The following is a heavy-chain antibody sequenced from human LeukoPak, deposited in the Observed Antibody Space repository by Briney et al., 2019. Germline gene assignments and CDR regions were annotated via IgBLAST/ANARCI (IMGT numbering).Heavy chain of an antibody. J-gene: IGHJ4*02. CDR1: GFTFSDYA. Sequence: GGSLRLSCVASGFTFSDYAMSWVRQVPGKGLEWVSGISDSGRSSYYTDSVKGRCTISRDNSKNTVSLQINNLRTEDTAVYFCARHDSFIPFWGQGTLVTVTS. V-gene: IGHV3-23*01. D-gene: IGHD3-16*02. CDR2: ISDSGRSS. CDR3: ARHDSFIPF.